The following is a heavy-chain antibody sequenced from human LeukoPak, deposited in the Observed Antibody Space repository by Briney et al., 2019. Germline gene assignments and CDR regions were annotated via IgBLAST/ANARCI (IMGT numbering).Heavy chain of an antibody. CDR1: GGSISSGAYS. J-gene: IGHJ3*02. CDR2: ISSIGTT. D-gene: IGHD5/OR15-5a*01. CDR3: ARESRVSTLRAFDI. Sequence: SETLSLTCAVSGGSISSGAYSWSWIRQPPGKGLEWIGHISSIGTTYYNPSLRSRVTMSLDTSKNQFSLNLSSVTSADTAVYYCARESRVSTLRAFDIWGQGTMVIVSS. V-gene: IGHV4-30-4*07.